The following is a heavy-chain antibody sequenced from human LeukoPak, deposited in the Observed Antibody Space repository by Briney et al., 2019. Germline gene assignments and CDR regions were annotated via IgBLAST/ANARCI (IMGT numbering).Heavy chain of an antibody. Sequence: SETLSLTCTVSGGSISSSSYYWGWIRQPPGKGLEWIGSIYYSGSTYYNPSLKSRVTISVDTSKNQFSLKLSSVTAADTAVYYCARGPGSYPYYFDYWGQGTLVTVSS. D-gene: IGHD1-26*01. CDR3: ARGPGSYPYYFDY. CDR2: IYYSGST. CDR1: GGSISSSSYY. J-gene: IGHJ4*02. V-gene: IGHV4-39*07.